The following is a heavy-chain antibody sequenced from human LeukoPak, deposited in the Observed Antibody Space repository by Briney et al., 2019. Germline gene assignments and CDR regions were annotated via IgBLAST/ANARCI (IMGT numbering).Heavy chain of an antibody. D-gene: IGHD2-2*01. Sequence: PSQTLSLTCTVSGGSISSGSYYWSWIRQPAGKGLEWIGRIYSSGSTNYNPSLKSRFTISVDTSKTQFSLKLSSGTAADTAVYYCAREYCSSTSCFPEMDWFDPWGQGTLVTVSS. CDR3: AREYCSSTSCFPEMDWFDP. CDR1: GGSISSGSYY. CDR2: IYSSGST. J-gene: IGHJ5*02. V-gene: IGHV4-61*02.